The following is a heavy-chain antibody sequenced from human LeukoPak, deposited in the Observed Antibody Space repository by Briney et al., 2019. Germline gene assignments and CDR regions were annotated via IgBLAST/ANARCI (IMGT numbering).Heavy chain of an antibody. J-gene: IGHJ5*02. CDR2: MYYSGST. D-gene: IGHD3-22*01. Sequence: PTQTLSLTCTVSGGSISSGDYYWSWIRQPPGKGLEWIAYMYYSGSTYYNPSLKSRVTMSADTSKNQLSLKLSSVTAADTAVYYCARPYYYDSRIDPWGQGILVTVSS. V-gene: IGHV4-30-4*01. CDR3: ARPYYYDSRIDP. CDR1: GGSISSGDYY.